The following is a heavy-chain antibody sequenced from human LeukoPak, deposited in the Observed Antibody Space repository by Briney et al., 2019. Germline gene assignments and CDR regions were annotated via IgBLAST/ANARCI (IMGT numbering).Heavy chain of an antibody. CDR3: ARGSSRSPRDAFDI. CDR2: TNPNSGGT. CDR1: GYTFTGYY. Sequence: ASVKVSCKASGYTFTGYYMHWVRQAPGQGLEWMGWTNPNSGGTNYAQKFQGRVTMTRDTSISTAYMELSSLRSEDTAVYYCARGSSRSPRDAFDIWGQGTMVSVSS. J-gene: IGHJ3*02. V-gene: IGHV1-2*02.